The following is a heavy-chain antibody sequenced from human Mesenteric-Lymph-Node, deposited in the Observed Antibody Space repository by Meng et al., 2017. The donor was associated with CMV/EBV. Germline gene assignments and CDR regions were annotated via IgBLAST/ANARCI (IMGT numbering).Heavy chain of an antibody. V-gene: IGHV3-23*01. CDR2: ISGSGGST. J-gene: IGHJ3*02. CDR1: GFTFDDYA. D-gene: IGHD5/OR15-5a*01. Sequence: GESLKISCAASGFTFDDYAMSWVRQAPGKGLEWVSAISGSGGSTYYTDSVKGRFTISRDNANNTLYLQVNSLRAEDTTVYYCARGGVSGAFDIWGRGTMVTVSS. CDR3: ARGGVSGAFDI.